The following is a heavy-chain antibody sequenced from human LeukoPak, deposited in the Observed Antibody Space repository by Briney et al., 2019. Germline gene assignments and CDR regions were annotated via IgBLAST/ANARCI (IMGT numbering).Heavy chain of an antibody. J-gene: IGHJ4*02. CDR1: GFTFSNYW. Sequence: QPGGSLRLSCAASGFTFSNYWMHWVRQPPGRGLVGVSRIDRGGSTTTHADSVKGRFTISRDNAKNTLYLQKNSLRAEDTAVYYCARDLTGERDDWGQGTLVTVSS. CDR2: IDRGGSTT. CDR3: ARDLTGERDD. V-gene: IGHV3-74*01. D-gene: IGHD7-27*01.